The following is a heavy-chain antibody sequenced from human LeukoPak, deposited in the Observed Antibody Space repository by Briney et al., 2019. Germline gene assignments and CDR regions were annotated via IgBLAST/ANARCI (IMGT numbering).Heavy chain of an antibody. J-gene: IGHJ4*02. CDR2: IYTSGST. V-gene: IGHV4-61*02. CDR1: GGSISSGSYY. D-gene: IGHD3-3*01. Sequence: SETLSLTRTVSGGSISSGSYYWSWIRQPAGKGLEWIGRIYTSGSTNYNPSLKSRVTISVDTSKNQFSLKLSSVTAADTAVYYCARITYYDFWSGYHTFDYWGQGTLVTVSS. CDR3: ARITYYDFWSGYHTFDY.